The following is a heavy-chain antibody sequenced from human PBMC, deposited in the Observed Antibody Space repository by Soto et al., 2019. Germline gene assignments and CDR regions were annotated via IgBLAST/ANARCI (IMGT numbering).Heavy chain of an antibody. D-gene: IGHD2-2*01. CDR3: AKRYCTTTTCVREIDY. Sequence: SPRLCWAASVFNFDDYVMHWVRQAPGQGLEWVASISWNGDDIGYADSIKGRFTISRDNYKKTVYLQMNSLRAEDTATYYCAKRYCTTTTCVREIDYWGQGTLVTVSS. CDR2: ISWNGDDI. J-gene: IGHJ4*02. V-gene: IGHV3-9*01. CDR1: VFNFDDYV.